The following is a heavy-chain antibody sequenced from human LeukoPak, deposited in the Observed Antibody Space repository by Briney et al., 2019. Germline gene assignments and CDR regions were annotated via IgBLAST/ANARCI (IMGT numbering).Heavy chain of an antibody. CDR1: GGSFSAHY. CDR2: IDHRGST. D-gene: IGHD5-24*01. Sequence: PSETLSLTCTLYGGSFSAHYWSWIRQPPGKALEWIGEIDHRGSTHYNASLMSRVAMSIDTSNSHFSLKLRSVTAADTAVYYCARRTPQMTTNEYALDIWGQGALVTVSS. V-gene: IGHV4-34*01. J-gene: IGHJ3*02. CDR3: ARRTPQMTTNEYALDI.